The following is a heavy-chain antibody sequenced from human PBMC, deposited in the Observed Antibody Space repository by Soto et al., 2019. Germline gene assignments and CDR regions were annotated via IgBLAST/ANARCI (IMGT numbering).Heavy chain of an antibody. CDR2: ISGSGRYT. CDR3: AKDPPSERMQPDYGMDV. J-gene: IGHJ6*02. CDR1: GFTFDSCV. V-gene: IGHV3-23*04. Sequence: DVQLVESGGDLGQPGGSLRLSCAASGFTFDSCVMSWVRQAPGKGLEWLSLISGSGRYTDYADSVKGRLTISRDNSKNTLYQQMNSLRVEDTAVYYCAKDPPSERMQPDYGMDVWGQGTTVTGSS. D-gene: IGHD6-13*01.